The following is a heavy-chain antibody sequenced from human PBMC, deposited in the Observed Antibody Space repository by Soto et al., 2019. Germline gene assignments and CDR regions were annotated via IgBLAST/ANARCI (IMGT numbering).Heavy chain of an antibody. D-gene: IGHD1-26*01. CDR3: ARVRYSGSYQDAFDI. CDR2: IYDSGST. Sequence: PSETLSLTCTVSGGSISHFYWSWIRQPPGKGLEWLGYIYDSGSTHYNPSLKSRVTMSMDTSKTQFSLNLSSVTAADTAVYYCARVRYSGSYQDAFDIWGQGTMVTVSS. J-gene: IGHJ3*02. V-gene: IGHV4-59*01. CDR1: GGSISHFY.